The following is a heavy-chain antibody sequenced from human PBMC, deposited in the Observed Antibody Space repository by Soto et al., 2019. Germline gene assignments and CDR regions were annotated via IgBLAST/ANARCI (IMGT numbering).Heavy chain of an antibody. CDR2: ISYDGSNK. V-gene: IGHV3-30*18. D-gene: IGHD6-19*01. CDR1: GFTFSSYG. Sequence: GGSLRLSCAASGFTFSSYGMHWVRQAPGKGLEWVAVISYDGSNKYYADSVKGRFTISRDNSKNTLYLQMNSLRAEDTAVYYCAKSHIAVAGTDYWGQGTLVTVSS. CDR3: AKSHIAVAGTDY. J-gene: IGHJ4*02.